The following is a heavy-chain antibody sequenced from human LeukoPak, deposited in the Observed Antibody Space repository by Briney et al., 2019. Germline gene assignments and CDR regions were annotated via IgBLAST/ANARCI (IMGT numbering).Heavy chain of an antibody. Sequence: GGSPRLSCAASGLTFNSYAMSWVRQAPGKGLEWVSAISGSGGSTCYADSVKGRFTISRDNSKNTLYLQMDSLRAEDTAVYYCAKHYYASGSSRFDYWGQGTLVTVSS. CDR3: AKHYYASGSSRFDY. D-gene: IGHD3-10*01. J-gene: IGHJ4*02. CDR2: ISGSGGST. V-gene: IGHV3-23*01. CDR1: GLTFNSYA.